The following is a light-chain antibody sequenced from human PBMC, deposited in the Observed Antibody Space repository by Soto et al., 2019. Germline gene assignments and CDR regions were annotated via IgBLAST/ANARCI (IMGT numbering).Light chain of an antibody. V-gene: IGLV7-46*01. J-gene: IGLJ7*01. CDR1: TGAVTSGHY. CDR2: DTS. Sequence: QTVVTQEPSLTVSPGGTVTLTCGSSTGAVTSGHYPYWFQQKPGQAPRTLIYDTSNRHSWTPARFSGSLLGGEAALTLSGAQPEDEAEYYCLLTYGGAAVFGGGTQLTVL. CDR3: LLTYGGAAV.